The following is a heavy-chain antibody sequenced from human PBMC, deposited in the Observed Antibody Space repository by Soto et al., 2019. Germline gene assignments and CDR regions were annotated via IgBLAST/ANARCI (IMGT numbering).Heavy chain of an antibody. V-gene: IGHV4-30-4*01. J-gene: IGHJ5*02. CDR1: GDYIHVGGYY. Sequence: LSLTCSVSGDYIHVGGYYWTWIRQRPGKGLEWMGYFYYTGKTYYNPSLESRLTMSVDRSKNQFSLRLTSVTAADTAVYFCGRDLTSNANCIDPWGQGTLVTVSS. CDR2: FYYTGKT. CDR3: GRDLTSNANCIDP. D-gene: IGHD2-2*01.